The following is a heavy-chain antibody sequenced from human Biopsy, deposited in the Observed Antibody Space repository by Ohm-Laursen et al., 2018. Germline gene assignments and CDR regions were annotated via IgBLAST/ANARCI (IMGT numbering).Heavy chain of an antibody. CDR3: AADINVWNVNY. D-gene: IGHD1-1*01. V-gene: IGHV1-24*01. Sequence: ATVKISRQVSGYTLTELSMHWARQAPGRGLEWMGGFAPENGKTIYAQKFQGRVTMTEDTSTDTAYMELSSLRSEDTAVYYYAADINVWNVNYWGQGTQVTVSS. CDR1: GYTLTELS. J-gene: IGHJ4*02. CDR2: FAPENGKT.